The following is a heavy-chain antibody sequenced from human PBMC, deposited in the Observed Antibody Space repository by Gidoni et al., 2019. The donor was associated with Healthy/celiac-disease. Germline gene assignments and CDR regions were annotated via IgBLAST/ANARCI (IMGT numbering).Heavy chain of an antibody. D-gene: IGHD5-18*01. V-gene: IGHV3-64*01. Sequence: EVQLVESGGGLVQPGGSLRLSCAASGFTFSSYALPWVRQAPGKGLEYVAAISSNGGSTYYANSVKGRFTISRDNSKNTLYLQMGSLRAEDMAVYYCARGAVDTAMVTGAYYYYYGMDVWGQGTTVTVSS. CDR3: ARGAVDTAMVTGAYYYYYGMDV. J-gene: IGHJ6*02. CDR1: GFTFSSYA. CDR2: ISSNGGST.